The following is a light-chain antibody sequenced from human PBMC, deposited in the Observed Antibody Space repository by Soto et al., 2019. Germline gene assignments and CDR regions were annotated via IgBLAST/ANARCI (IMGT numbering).Light chain of an antibody. J-gene: IGKJ2*01. Sequence: EVVLTQSPATLSLSPGERATLSCTASQSVTTYLAWYQQKPGQAPRLLIHAASIRAAGTPVRISGSGSGTDFVLTISRLEPEDFAIYYCHQYETSPRTFGQGTQLEI. CDR2: AAS. V-gene: IGKV3-11*01. CDR3: HQYETSPRT. CDR1: QSVTTY.